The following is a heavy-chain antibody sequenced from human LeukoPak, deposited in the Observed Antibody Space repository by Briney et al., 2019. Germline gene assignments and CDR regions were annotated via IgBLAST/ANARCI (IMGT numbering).Heavy chain of an antibody. D-gene: IGHD2-2*02. CDR2: ISVSGGRT. CDR3: VKGLYTIDY. Sequence: GGTLRLSCAASGFSFSTYGMSWVRQAPGKGLEWVSSISVSGGRTYYADSVKGRFTISRGNSKNTLYLQMNSLRAEDTAVYYCVKGLYTIDYWGQGTLVTVSS. V-gene: IGHV3-23*01. J-gene: IGHJ4*02. CDR1: GFSFSTYG.